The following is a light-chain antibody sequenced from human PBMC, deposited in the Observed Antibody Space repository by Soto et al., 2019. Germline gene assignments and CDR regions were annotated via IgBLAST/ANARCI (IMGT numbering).Light chain of an antibody. CDR3: QQYTTYPFT. CDR1: QSVSSN. J-gene: IGKJ2*01. V-gene: IGKV3-15*01. Sequence: EIVMTQSPATLSVSPGERATLSCRASQSVSSNLAWYQQKPGQTPKLLIYVASTRATGIPARFSGSGSGTEFTLTISSLQSEEFATYYCQQYTTYPFTFGQGTTLEIK. CDR2: VAS.